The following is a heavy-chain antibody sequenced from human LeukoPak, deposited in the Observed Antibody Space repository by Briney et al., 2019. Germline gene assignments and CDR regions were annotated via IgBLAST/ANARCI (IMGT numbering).Heavy chain of an antibody. J-gene: IGHJ4*02. CDR1: GFTFSSYT. CDR2: ITTSSTYL. V-gene: IGHV3-21*01. D-gene: IGHD3-10*01. Sequence: GGSLRLSCAASGFTFSSYTMNWVRQAPGKGLEWVSPITTSSTYLYYPDSVRGRFTISRDNAKNSLYLRMSSLRVEDTAVYYCARGEGYYASGSYYIDYWGQGTLVTVSS. CDR3: ARGEGYYASGSYYIDY.